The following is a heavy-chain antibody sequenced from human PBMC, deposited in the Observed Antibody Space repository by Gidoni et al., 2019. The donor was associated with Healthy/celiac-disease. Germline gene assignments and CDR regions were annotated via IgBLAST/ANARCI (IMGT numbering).Heavy chain of an antibody. Sequence: QVQLVESGGGVVQPGRSLRLSCAASGFTFSSYGMHWVRQAPGKGLEWVAVIWYDGSNKYYADSVKGRFTISRDNSKNTLYLQMNSLRAEDTAVYYCARAKGYSGYDLYYWGQGTLVTVSS. D-gene: IGHD5-12*01. CDR3: ARAKGYSGYDLYY. CDR1: GFTFSSYG. V-gene: IGHV3-33*01. J-gene: IGHJ4*02. CDR2: IWYDGSNK.